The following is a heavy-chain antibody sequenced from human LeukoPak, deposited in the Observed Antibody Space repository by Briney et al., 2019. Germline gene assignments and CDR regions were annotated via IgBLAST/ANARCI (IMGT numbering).Heavy chain of an antibody. CDR1: GFTFSTYG. J-gene: IGHJ3*02. D-gene: IGHD3-10*01. V-gene: IGHV3-33*01. CDR2: IWYDGSEK. CDR3: ARDRWFGDEDSFDI. Sequence: GGSLRLSCAASGFTFSTYGMHWVRQAPGKGLEWVAVIWYDGSEKYYADSVKGRFTISRDNSKNTMYLQMNSLRAEDTAIYYCARDRWFGDEDSFDIWGQGTMVTVSS.